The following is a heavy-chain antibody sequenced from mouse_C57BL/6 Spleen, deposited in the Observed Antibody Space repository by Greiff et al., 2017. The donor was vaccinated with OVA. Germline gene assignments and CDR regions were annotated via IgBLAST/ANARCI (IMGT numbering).Heavy chain of an antibody. CDR1: GYTFTSYG. CDR2: IYPRSGNT. J-gene: IGHJ3*01. V-gene: IGHV1-81*01. Sequence: QVQLQQSGAELARPGASVKLSCKASGYTFTSYGISWVKQRTGQGLEWIGEIYPRSGNTYYNEKFKGKATLTADKSSSTAYMELRSLTSEDSAVYFCARWSEFAYWGQGTLVTVSA. CDR3: ARWSEFAY.